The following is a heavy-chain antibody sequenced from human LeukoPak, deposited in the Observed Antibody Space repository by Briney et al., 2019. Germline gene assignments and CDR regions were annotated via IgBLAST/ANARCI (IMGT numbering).Heavy chain of an antibody. CDR1: GFTFSSYA. Sequence: GGSLRLSCAASGFTFSSYAMSWVRQARGKGLEWVSAISGSGGSTYYADSVKGRFTISRDNSKNTLYLQMNSLRAEDTAVYYCAKDRSYYYDSSGLDYWGQGTLVTVSS. V-gene: IGHV3-23*01. CDR2: ISGSGGST. CDR3: AKDRSYYYDSSGLDY. D-gene: IGHD3-22*01. J-gene: IGHJ4*02.